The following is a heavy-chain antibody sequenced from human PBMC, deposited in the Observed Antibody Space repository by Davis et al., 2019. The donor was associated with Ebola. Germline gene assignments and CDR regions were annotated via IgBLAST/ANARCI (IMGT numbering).Heavy chain of an antibody. CDR3: AKKVPGIRPFDY. CDR2: VGTSGDT. CDR1: GFTFNNYA. V-gene: IGHV3-23*01. Sequence: PSETLSLTCVASGFTFNNYAMIWVRQSPVKGLEWVSAVGTSGDTYYADSVKGRFTISRDNSKNTVCLQMNSLRAEDTAIYYCAKKVPGIRPFDYWGQGTLVSVSS. J-gene: IGHJ4*02. D-gene: IGHD6-19*01.